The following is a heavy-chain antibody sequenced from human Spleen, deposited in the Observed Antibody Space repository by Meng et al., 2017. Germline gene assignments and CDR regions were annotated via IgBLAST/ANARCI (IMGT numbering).Heavy chain of an antibody. CDR3: AKDEPYIAVAGITREGDHFDY. Sequence: ATAHAASVKGRFTISRDDSKNKAYLRMNSLRAEDTAVYYCAKDEPYIAVAGITREGDHFDYWGQGTLVTVSS. V-gene: IGHV3-73*01. D-gene: IGHD6-19*01. CDR2: AT. J-gene: IGHJ4*02.